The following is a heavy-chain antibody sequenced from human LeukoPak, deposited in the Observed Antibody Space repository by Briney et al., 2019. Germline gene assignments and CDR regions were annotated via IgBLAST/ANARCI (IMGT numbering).Heavy chain of an antibody. CDR1: GFTFSSYG. J-gene: IGHJ4*02. V-gene: IGHV3-33*01. D-gene: IGHD1-1*01. CDR2: IWYDGSNK. CDR3: GRDMATTGAAGVDC. Sequence: PGTSLRLSCAASGFTFSSYGMHWVRQAPGKGLEWVAVIWYDGSNKYYADSVKGRFTVSRDNSKNTLCLQMNSLRAEDTAVYYCGRDMATTGAAGVDCWGQGTLVTVSS.